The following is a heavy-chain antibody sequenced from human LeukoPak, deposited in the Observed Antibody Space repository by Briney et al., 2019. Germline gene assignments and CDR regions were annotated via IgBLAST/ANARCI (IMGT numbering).Heavy chain of an antibody. CDR2: ISSSSSYI. CDR1: GFTFSDYY. J-gene: IGHJ3*02. D-gene: IGHD3-22*01. V-gene: IGHV3-11*06. CDR3: ARVRHYDSSGYADSDAFDI. Sequence: GGSLRLSCAASGFTFSDYYMSWIRQAPGKGLEWVSSISSSSSYIYYADSVKGRFTISRDNAKNSLYLQMNSLRAEDTAVYYCARVRHYDSSGYADSDAFDIWGQGTMVTVSS.